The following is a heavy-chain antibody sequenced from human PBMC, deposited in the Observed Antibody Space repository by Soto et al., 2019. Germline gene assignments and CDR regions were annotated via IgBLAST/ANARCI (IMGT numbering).Heavy chain of an antibody. V-gene: IGHV3-30-3*01. CDR3: VGGFYSHRWYFXY. CDR1: GFTFSSYA. CDR2: ISYDGSNK. D-gene: IGHD6-13*01. Sequence: HPGGSLRLSCAASGFTFSSYAMHWVRQAPGKGLEWVAVISYDGSNKYYADSVKGRFTISRDNSKNTQYLQMNSLRAEDTAVYYCVGGFYSHRWYFXYWAQGTLVTVSS. J-gene: IGHJ4*02.